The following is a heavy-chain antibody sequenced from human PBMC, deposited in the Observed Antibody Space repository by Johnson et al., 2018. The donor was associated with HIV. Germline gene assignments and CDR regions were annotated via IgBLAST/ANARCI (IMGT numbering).Heavy chain of an antibody. CDR3: ARDVIKVIAARDDAFDI. V-gene: IGHV3-33*01. CDR2: IWFDGTNK. J-gene: IGHJ3*02. CDR1: GFTFSYYG. Sequence: QVQLVESGGGVVQPGRSLRLSCAASGFTFSYYGMHWVRQAPGKGLEWVAVIWFDGTNKYYADSVKGRFTISRDNAKNSLYLQMNSLRAEDTAVYYCARDVIKVIAARDDAFDIWGQGTMVTVSS. D-gene: IGHD6-6*01.